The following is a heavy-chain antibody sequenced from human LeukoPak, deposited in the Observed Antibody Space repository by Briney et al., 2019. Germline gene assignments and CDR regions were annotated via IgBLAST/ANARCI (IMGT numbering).Heavy chain of an antibody. D-gene: IGHD2-15*01. CDR2: ISYDGSDK. J-gene: IGHJ4*02. Sequence: GGSLRLSCAASGFTFSNYAMHWVRQAPGKGLEWVAVISYDGSDKYYADSVKGRFTISRDNSKNTLSLQMNSLRAEDTAVYYCAREPPNCSGGSCYTFDYWGQGTLVTVSS. V-gene: IGHV3-30*04. CDR3: AREPPNCSGGSCYTFDY. CDR1: GFTFSNYA.